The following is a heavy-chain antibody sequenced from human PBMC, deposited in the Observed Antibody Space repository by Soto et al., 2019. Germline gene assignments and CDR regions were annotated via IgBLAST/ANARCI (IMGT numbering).Heavy chain of an antibody. CDR1: GGSISSSNW. Sequence: QVQLQESGPGLVKPSGTLSLTCAVSGGSISSSNWWSWVRQPPGKGLEWIGEIYHSGSTNYNPSLTSRGTLSVDKSKSQCSLKLSSVTAAGTAVYYCAGVCPTVTNWFDPWGQGTLGTVSS. CDR2: IYHSGST. J-gene: IGHJ5*02. V-gene: IGHV4-4*02. D-gene: IGHD4-17*01. CDR3: AGVCPTVTNWFDP.